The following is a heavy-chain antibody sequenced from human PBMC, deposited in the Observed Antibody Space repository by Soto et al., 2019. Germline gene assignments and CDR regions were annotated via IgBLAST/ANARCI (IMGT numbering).Heavy chain of an antibody. V-gene: IGHV3-23*01. D-gene: IGHD2-21*02. Sequence: PGGSLRLSCAASGFTFSSYAMSWVRQAPGKGLEWVSAISGSGGSTYYADSVKGRFTISRDNSKNTLYLQMNSLRAEDTAVYYCAKDPCGGDCYAYDYWGQGTLVTVSS. CDR1: GFTFSSYA. CDR3: AKDPCGGDCYAYDY. J-gene: IGHJ4*02. CDR2: ISGSGGST.